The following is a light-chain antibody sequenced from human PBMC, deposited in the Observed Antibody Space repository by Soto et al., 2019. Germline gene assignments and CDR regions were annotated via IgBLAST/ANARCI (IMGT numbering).Light chain of an antibody. Sequence: DIQMTQSPSSLSACVGDRVTITCRASENIFSYVNWYQQKSGNAPKLLIFGTSSLHSGVPSGFSGSGSGTDFTLTISSLQPEDFATYYCQQSYSTPLTFGGGTKVNIK. CDR3: QQSYSTPLT. V-gene: IGKV1-39*01. CDR1: ENIFSY. J-gene: IGKJ4*01. CDR2: GTS.